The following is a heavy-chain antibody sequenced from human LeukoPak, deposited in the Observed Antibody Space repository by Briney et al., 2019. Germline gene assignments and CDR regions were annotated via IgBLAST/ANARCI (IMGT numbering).Heavy chain of an antibody. J-gene: IGHJ6*03. CDR3: ARVLPTIFYYYYMDV. CDR2: ISNSGSAI. Sequence: GGSLRLSCAASGFTFSDSYMTWIRQAPGKGLEWISYISNSGSAIYYADSVKGRFTISRDNAKNSLYLQMNSLRAEDTAVYYCARVLPTIFYYYYMDVWGKGTTVTVSS. V-gene: IGHV3-11*04. CDR1: GFTFSDSY. D-gene: IGHD5-24*01.